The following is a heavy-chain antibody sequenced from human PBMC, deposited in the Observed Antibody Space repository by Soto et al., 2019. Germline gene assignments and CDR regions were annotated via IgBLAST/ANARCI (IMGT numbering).Heavy chain of an antibody. D-gene: IGHD2-15*01. CDR2: ITSDSSDI. J-gene: IGHJ4*02. CDR1: GITFRSYS. Sequence: GGSLRLSCAASGITFRSYSMSWVRPAPGKGLEWVASITSDSSDIYYEDSVKGRFTISRDNGENSLYLQITSLGAEDTGVYYCATTYCSGGYCFSSEYWGQGVLVTVSS. CDR3: ATTYCSGGYCFSSEY. V-gene: IGHV3-21*01.